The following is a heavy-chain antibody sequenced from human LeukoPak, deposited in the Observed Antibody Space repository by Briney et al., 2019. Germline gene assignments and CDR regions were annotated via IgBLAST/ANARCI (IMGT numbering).Heavy chain of an antibody. CDR3: AREYYYDSSGYYLKAFDI. D-gene: IGHD3-22*01. CDR2: INTNSGGT. CDR1: GYTFTGYY. J-gene: IGHJ3*02. V-gene: IGHV1-2*02. Sequence: ASVKVSCKASGYTFTGYYMHWVRQAPGQGLEWMGWINTNSGGTNYAQKFQGRVTMTRDTSISTAYMELSRLRSDDTAVYYCAREYYYDSSGYYLKAFDIWGQGTMVTVSS.